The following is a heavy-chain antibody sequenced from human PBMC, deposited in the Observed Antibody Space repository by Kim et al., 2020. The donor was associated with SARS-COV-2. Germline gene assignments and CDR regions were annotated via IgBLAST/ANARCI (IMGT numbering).Heavy chain of an antibody. D-gene: IGHD3-10*01. CDR3: AHSPLPFTMVRGVIITYNWFDP. V-gene: IGHV2-5*02. Sequence: SGPTLVKPTQTLTLTCTFSGFSLSTTAVGVGWIRQPPGKALEWLALIYWDDDKRYSPSLKSRLTITKDTSKNQVVLTMTNMDPVDTATYYCAHSPLPFTMVRGVIITYNWFDPWGQGTLVTVSS. J-gene: IGHJ5*02. CDR2: IYWDDDK. CDR1: GFSLSTTAVG.